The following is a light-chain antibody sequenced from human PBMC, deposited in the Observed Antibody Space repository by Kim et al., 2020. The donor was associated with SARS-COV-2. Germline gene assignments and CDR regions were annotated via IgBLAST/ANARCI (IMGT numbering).Light chain of an antibody. CDR2: SAS. J-gene: IGKJ2*01. CDR1: QSVSSSY. Sequence: SPGERATLSCRASQSVSSSYLAWYQQKPGQAPRLLIYSASSRATGIPDRFSGSGSGTDFTLTISRLEPEDFAVYYCQQYGSSHMYTFGQGTKLEI. CDR3: QQYGSSHMYT. V-gene: IGKV3-20*01.